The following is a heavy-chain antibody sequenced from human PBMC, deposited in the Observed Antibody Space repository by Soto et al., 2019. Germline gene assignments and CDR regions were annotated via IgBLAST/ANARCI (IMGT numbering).Heavy chain of an antibody. J-gene: IGHJ6*02. CDR2: ISSSSSYI. D-gene: IGHD2-15*01. CDR3: AREGACSGGSCPYYYYYGMDV. Sequence: GSLRLSCTASGFTFSSYSMNWVRQAPGKGLEWVSSISSSSSYIYYADSVKGRFTISRDNAKNSLYLQMNSLRAEDTAVYYCAREGACSGGSCPYYYYYGMDVWGQGTTVTVSS. V-gene: IGHV3-21*01. CDR1: GFTFSSYS.